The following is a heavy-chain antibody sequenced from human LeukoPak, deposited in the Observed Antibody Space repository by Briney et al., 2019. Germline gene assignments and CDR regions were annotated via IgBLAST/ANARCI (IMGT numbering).Heavy chain of an antibody. V-gene: IGHV5-51*01. J-gene: IGHJ4*02. D-gene: IGHD5-12*01. CDR2: IYLGDPET. Sequence: GESLKISCKGSGYSFRNYWIGWVRQMPGKGLEWMGIIYLGDPETRYSPSFQGQVTISADKSISSAYLQWSSLKASDTAMYYCVRHSPEYSGWPFDSWGQGTLVTVSS. CDR1: GYSFRNYW. CDR3: VRHSPEYSGWPFDS.